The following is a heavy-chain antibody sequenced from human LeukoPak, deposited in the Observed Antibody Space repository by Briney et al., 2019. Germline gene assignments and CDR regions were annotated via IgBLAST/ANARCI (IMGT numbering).Heavy chain of an antibody. V-gene: IGHV4-4*07. CDR1: GGSISSYY. CDR3: ARGSVEYGSGSYYYYGMDV. J-gene: IGHJ6*02. Sequence: SETLSLTCTVSGGSISSYYWSWIRQPAGKGLEWIGRIYTSGSTNYNPSLKSRVTMSVDTSKNQFSLKLSSVTAADTAVYYCARGSVEYGSGSYYYYGMDVSGQGTTVTVSS. CDR2: IYTSGST. D-gene: IGHD3-10*01.